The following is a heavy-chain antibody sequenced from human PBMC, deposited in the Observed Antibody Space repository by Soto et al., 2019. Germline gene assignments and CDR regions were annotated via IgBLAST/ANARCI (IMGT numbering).Heavy chain of an antibody. J-gene: IGHJ4*02. CDR3: ARDSPPVDY. CDR1: GYTFTGYY. CDR2: INPNSGGT. V-gene: IGHV1-2*04. Sequence: ASVKVSCKASGYTFTGYYMHWVRQAPGQGLEWMGWINPNSGGTNYAQKFQGWVTMTRDTSTSTAYMELRGLRSDDTAVYYCARDSPPVDYWGQGTLVTVSS.